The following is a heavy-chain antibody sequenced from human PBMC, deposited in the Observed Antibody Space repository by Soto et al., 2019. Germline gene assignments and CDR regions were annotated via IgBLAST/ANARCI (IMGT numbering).Heavy chain of an antibody. CDR1: GGSISSGGYS. J-gene: IGHJ2*01. CDR3: ARLDGSLYDSSAGGYTRFWYIDL. D-gene: IGHD3-9*01. Sequence: SETLSLTCAVSGGSISSGGYSWSWIRQPPGKGLEWIGYIYHSGSTHYNLSLKSRVSISVDTSNNQFSLRLSSVTAADTSVYYCARLDGSLYDSSAGGYTRFWYIDLWGRGTLVTVSS. V-gene: IGHV4-30-2*03. CDR2: IYHSGST.